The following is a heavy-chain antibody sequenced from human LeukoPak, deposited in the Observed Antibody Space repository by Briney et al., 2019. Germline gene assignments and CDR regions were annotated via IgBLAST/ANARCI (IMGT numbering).Heavy chain of an antibody. D-gene: IGHD2-15*01. CDR3: ARSYCSGGSCLNWFDP. CDR2: IYTIGST. Sequence: SETLSLTCTVSGGSLSSYYWSWIRQPAGRGLEWIGRIYTIGSTNYNPSLKSRVTMSVDTSKNQFSLKLTSVTPAATAAYYCARSYCSGGSCLNWFDPWGLGTLVTVSS. J-gene: IGHJ5*02. V-gene: IGHV4-4*07. CDR1: GGSLSSYY.